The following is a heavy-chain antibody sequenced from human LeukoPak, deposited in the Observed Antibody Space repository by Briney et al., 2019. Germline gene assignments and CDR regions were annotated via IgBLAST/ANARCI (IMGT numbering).Heavy chain of an antibody. J-gene: IGHJ4*02. CDR3: ARATSYGDYVDY. V-gene: IGHV4-59*01. D-gene: IGHD4-17*01. Sequence: SETLSLTCSVSGGSISGYYWSWIRQPPGKGLEWIGNIYYSGSTNYNPSLKSRVTISVDTSKNQFSLKLSSVTAADTAMYYCARATSYGDYVDYWGQGTLVTVSS. CDR1: GGSISGYY. CDR2: IYYSGST.